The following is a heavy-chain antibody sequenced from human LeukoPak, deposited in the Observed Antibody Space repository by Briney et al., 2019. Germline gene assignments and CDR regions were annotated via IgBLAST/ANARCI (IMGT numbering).Heavy chain of an antibody. Sequence: LGESLKISCKGSGYSFTSYWIGWVRQIPGKGLEWMGIIYPGDSDTRYSPSFQGQVTISADKSISTAYLQGSSLKASDTAMYYCASRVAVAGTDDAFDIWGQGTMVTVSS. CDR3: ASRVAVAGTDDAFDI. J-gene: IGHJ3*02. CDR1: GYSFTSYW. D-gene: IGHD6-19*01. V-gene: IGHV5-51*01. CDR2: IYPGDSDT.